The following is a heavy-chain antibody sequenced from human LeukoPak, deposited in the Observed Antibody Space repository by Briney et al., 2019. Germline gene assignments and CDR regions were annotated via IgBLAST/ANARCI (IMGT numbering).Heavy chain of an antibody. Sequence: PGGSMSLSCTAYGFTFSSYCMHWVRQAPGKGLEWVAVIRYDGSNQQYADSVKGRFTISRDNCGNTVFLQMNRLRPEDTAVYYCAKGDSYVSFEHWNLGTLVTVSS. V-gene: IGHV3-30*02. CDR2: IRYDGSNQ. J-gene: IGHJ4*02. CDR1: GFTFSSYC. CDR3: AKGDSYVSFEH. D-gene: IGHD3-16*01.